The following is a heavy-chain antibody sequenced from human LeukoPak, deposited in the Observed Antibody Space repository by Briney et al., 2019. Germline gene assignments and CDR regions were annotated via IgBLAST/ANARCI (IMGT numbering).Heavy chain of an antibody. CDR2: ISDSGGST. D-gene: IGHD2-2*01. Sequence: PGGSLRLSCAASEFTFSSYAMSWVRQAPGKGLEWVSDISDSGGSTYYADSVKGRFTVSSDNSKNTMYLQMNSLRAEDTAVYYCAKDRRACSSSSCYYRFDYWGQGTLVTVSS. V-gene: IGHV3-23*01. CDR3: AKDRRACSSSSCYYRFDY. CDR1: EFTFSSYA. J-gene: IGHJ4*02.